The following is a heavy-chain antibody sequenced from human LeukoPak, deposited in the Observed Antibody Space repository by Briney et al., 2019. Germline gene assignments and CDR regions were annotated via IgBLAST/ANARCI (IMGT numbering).Heavy chain of an antibody. CDR3: ARDLSGDRGAFDI. Sequence: GGSLRLSCAASGFTFSSYSMNWVCQAPGKGLEWVSSISSSSYIYYADSVKGRFTISRDNAKNSLYLQMNSLRAEDTAVYYCARDLSGDRGAFDIWGQGTMVTVSS. CDR2: ISSSSYI. J-gene: IGHJ3*02. D-gene: IGHD3-10*01. CDR1: GFTFSSYS. V-gene: IGHV3-21*01.